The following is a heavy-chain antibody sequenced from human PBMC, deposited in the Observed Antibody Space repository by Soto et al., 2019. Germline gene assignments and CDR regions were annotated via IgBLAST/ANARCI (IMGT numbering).Heavy chain of an antibody. D-gene: IGHD3-3*01. CDR2: ISTFNGNT. CDR3: ARDKSILIFGVASDAFDV. Sequence: GASVKVSCKASGYTFTSYGINWVRQAPGQGLEWMGRISTFNGNTKFAQNFQGRVTITKDTSPSTAYMELSSLRSEDTAVYYCARDKSILIFGVASDAFDVWGQGTMVTVSS. J-gene: IGHJ3*01. CDR1: GYTFTSYG. V-gene: IGHV1-18*01.